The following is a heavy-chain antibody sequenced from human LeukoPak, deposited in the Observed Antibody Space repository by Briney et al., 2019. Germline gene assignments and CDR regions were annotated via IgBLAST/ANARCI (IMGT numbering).Heavy chain of an antibody. CDR3: ARQNSYDSMFDAFDI. CDR2: ISAYNGNT. CDR1: GYTFTSYG. V-gene: IGHV1-18*01. Sequence: GASVKVSCTASGYTFTSYGISWVRQAPGQGLEWMGWISAYNGNTNYAQKLQGRVTMTTDTSTSTAYMELRSLRSDDTAVYYCARQNSYDSMFDAFDIWAKGQWSPSLQ. J-gene: IGHJ3*02. D-gene: IGHD3-22*01.